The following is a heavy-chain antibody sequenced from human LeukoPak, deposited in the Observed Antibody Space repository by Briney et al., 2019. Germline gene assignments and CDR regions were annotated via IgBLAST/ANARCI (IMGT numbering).Heavy chain of an antibody. J-gene: IGHJ4*01. D-gene: IGHD3-10*01. CDR3: ARATGRVVRGITWRYFDY. Sequence: ASVKVSCKASGYTFTSYGISWVRQAPGQGLEWMGWISVYNDNTKYAQKLQGRVTMTTDTSTSTAYMELGSLRSDDTAVYYCARATGRVVRGITWRYFDYWGQGTLVTVSS. CDR2: ISVYNDNT. CDR1: GYTFTSYG. V-gene: IGHV1-18*01.